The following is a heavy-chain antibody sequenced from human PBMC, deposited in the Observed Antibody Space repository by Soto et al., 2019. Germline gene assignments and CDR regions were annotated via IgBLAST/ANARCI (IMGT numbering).Heavy chain of an antibody. CDR3: ARVRTGLFVAYYYGTYV. J-gene: IGHJ6*02. CDR1: GYTFTSYG. CDR2: ISAYNGNT. V-gene: IGHV1-18*01. Sequence: QVQLVQSGAEVKKPGASVKVSCKASGYTFTSYGINWMRQATGQGLEWMGWISAYNGNTNYAPKRQGRVTMTTDTSTTTADMELRSLRSDVTAVYYCARVRTGLFVAYYYGTYVCIQGTTATVSS. D-gene: IGHD3-10*02.